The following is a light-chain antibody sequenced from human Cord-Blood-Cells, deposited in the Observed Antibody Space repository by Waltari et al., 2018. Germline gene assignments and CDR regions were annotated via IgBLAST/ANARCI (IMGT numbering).Light chain of an antibody. CDR3: QSYDSSNQRV. CDR1: SGSIASNY. J-gene: IGLJ3*02. Sequence: FMLTQPHSVSESPGKTVTISCTRSSGSIASNYVQWYQPRPGSAPTTVIYEDNQRPSGVPDRFSGSIDSSSNSASLTISGLKTEDEADYYCQSYDSSNQRVFGGGTKLTVL. CDR2: EDN. V-gene: IGLV6-57*03.